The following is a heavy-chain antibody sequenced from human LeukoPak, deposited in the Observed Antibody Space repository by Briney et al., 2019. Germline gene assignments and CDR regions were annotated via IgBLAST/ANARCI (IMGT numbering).Heavy chain of an antibody. J-gene: IGHJ1*01. V-gene: IGHV3-11*04. CDR2: ISSSGSTI. Sequence: GGSLRLSCAASGFTFSDYYMSWIRQAPGKGLEWVSYISSSGSTIYYADSVKGRFTISRDNAKNSLYLQMNSLRAEDTAVYYCARGEGYCSSTSCYRFAEYFQHWGQGTLVTVSS. CDR1: GFTFSDYY. D-gene: IGHD2-2*02. CDR3: ARGEGYCSSTSCYRFAEYFQH.